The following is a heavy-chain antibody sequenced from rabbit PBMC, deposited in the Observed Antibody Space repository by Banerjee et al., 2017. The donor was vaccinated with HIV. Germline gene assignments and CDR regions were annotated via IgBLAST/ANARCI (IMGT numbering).Heavy chain of an antibody. D-gene: IGHD4-1*01. V-gene: IGHV1S45*01. CDR1: GFTLSSYW. CDR2: IGAGSSGTT. CDR3: ARDLAGVIGWNFGL. Sequence: QEQLVESGGGLVQPEGSLTLTCKASGFTLSSYWMWWVRQAPGKGLEWIACIGAGSSGTTYYASWAKGRFTISKTSSTTVTLQMTSLTAADTATYFCARDLAGVIGWNFGLWGPGTLVT. J-gene: IGHJ4*01.